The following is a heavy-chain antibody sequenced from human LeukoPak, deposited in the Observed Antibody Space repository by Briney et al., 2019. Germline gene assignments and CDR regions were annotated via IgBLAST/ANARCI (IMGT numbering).Heavy chain of an antibody. CDR1: GYTFTTYA. V-gene: IGHV7-4-1*02. D-gene: IGHD2-15*01. Sequence: ASVKVSCKASGYTFTTYAMNWVRQAPGQGLEWMGWINTDTGNPTYAQGFTGRFVFSLDTSVSTAYLQISSLKAEDTAVYYCARGCCSGGSCHTCDYWGQGTLVTVSS. J-gene: IGHJ4*02. CDR2: INTDTGNP. CDR3: ARGCCSGGSCHTCDY.